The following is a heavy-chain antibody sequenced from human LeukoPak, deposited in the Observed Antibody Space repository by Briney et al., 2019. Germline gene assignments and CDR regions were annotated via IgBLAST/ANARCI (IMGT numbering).Heavy chain of an antibody. Sequence: SETLSLTCTVSGGSISSYYWSWIRKPPGKGLGWIGYIYYSGSTNYNPYLKSRVTISVDTPKNQFSLKLNSVTAADTAVYYCARSSGYPPDWFDPWGQGALVTVSS. CDR2: IYYSGST. V-gene: IGHV4-59*08. CDR3: ARSSGYPPDWFDP. CDR1: GGSISSYY. D-gene: IGHD3-3*01. J-gene: IGHJ5*02.